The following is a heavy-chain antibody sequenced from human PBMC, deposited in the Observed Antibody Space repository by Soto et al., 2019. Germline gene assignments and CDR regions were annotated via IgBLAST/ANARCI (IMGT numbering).Heavy chain of an antibody. D-gene: IGHD3-10*01. J-gene: IGHJ4*02. CDR2: IKQDGSEK. V-gene: IGHV3-7*03. CDR3: AGDKTYYYGSGSYSY. CDR1: GFTFSSYW. Sequence: SLRLSCAASGFTFSSYWMSWVRQAPGKGLEWVANIKQDGSEKYYVDSVKGRFTISRDNAKNSLYLQMNSLRAEDTAVYYCAGDKTYYYGSGSYSYWGQGTLVTVSS.